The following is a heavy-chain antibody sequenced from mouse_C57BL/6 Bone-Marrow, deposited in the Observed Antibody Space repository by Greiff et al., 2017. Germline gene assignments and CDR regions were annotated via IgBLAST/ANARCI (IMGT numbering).Heavy chain of an antibody. Sequence: EVKLMESGGGLVQPKGSLKLSCAASGFSFNTYAMNWVRQAPGKGLEWVARIRSKSNNYATYYADSVKDRFTISRDDSESMLYLQMNNLKTEDTAMYYCVRQGGLLFDYGGQGTTLTVSS. CDR2: IRSKSNNYAT. V-gene: IGHV10-1*01. D-gene: IGHD2-10*01. CDR3: VRQGGLLFDY. J-gene: IGHJ2*01. CDR1: GFSFNTYA.